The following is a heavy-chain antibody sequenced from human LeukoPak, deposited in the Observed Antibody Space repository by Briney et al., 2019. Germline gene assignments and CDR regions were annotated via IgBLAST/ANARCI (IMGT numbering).Heavy chain of an antibody. CDR1: GFTFSSYE. V-gene: IGHV3-48*03. J-gene: IGHJ6*02. CDR2: ISSSGSTI. D-gene: IGHD1-26*01. CDR3: AREGAVGRSYYYYYGMDV. Sequence: GGSLRLTCAASGFTFSSYEMNWVRQAPGKGLEWVSYISSSGSTIYYADSVKGRFTISRDNAKNSLYLQMNSLRAEDTAVYYCAREGAVGRSYYYYYGMDVWGQGTTVTVSS.